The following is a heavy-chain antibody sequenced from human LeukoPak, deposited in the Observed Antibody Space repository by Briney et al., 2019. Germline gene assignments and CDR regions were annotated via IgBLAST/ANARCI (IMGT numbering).Heavy chain of an antibody. V-gene: IGHV3-48*01. CDR1: GFTFSSHS. CDR3: ARVNRMVPGYCSGGTCPGDY. CDR2: ISSGSSTI. J-gene: IGHJ4*02. D-gene: IGHD2-15*01. Sequence: GGSLRLSCTASGFTFSSHSMNWVRQAPGKGLEWVSYISSGSSTIYYADSVKGRFTISRDNAKNSLYLQMNSLRAEDTAVYYCARVNRMVPGYCSGGTCPGDYWGQGTLVTVSS.